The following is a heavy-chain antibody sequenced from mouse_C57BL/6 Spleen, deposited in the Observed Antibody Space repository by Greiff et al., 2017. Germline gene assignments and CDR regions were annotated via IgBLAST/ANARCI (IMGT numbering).Heavy chain of an antibody. J-gene: IGHJ3*01. CDR1: GFTFSSYG. V-gene: IGHV5-6*01. D-gene: IGHD3-2*02. CDR2: ISSGGSYT. CDR3: AKTAQATSWFAY. Sequence: DVHLVESGGDLVKPGGSLKLSCAASGFTFSSYGMSWVRQTPDKRLEWVATISSGGSYTYYPDSVKGRFTISRDNAKNTLYLQMSSLKSEDTAMYYCAKTAQATSWFAYWGQGTLVTVSA.